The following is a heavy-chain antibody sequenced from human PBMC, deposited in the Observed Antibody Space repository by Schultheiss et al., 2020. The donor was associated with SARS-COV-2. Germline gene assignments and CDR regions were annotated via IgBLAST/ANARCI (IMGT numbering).Heavy chain of an antibody. V-gene: IGHV3-30-3*01. CDR3: TTGGID. CDR2: ISYDGSNK. CDR1: GFTFSTYD. J-gene: IGHJ4*02. Sequence: GGSLRLSCTVSGFTFSTYDMNWVRQAPGKGLEWVAVISYDGSNKYYADSVKGRFTISRDNSKNTLYLQMNSLKTEDTAVYYCTTGGIDWGQGTLVTVSS. D-gene: IGHD1-14*01.